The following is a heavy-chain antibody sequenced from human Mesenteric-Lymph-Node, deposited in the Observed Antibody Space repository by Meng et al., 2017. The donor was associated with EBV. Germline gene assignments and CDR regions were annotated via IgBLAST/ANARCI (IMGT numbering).Heavy chain of an antibody. D-gene: IGHD1-26*01. J-gene: IGHJ4*02. CDR2: INTYGSRT. CDR3: TSDLGGATDF. CDR1: GFTFSSYW. Sequence: EVHLWEAGGGLVQPGGSLRRSCAAFGFTFSSYWMHWVRQAPGKGLVWVSHINTYGSRTDYADSVKGRFTISRDNAKNTLSLQMNSLRAEDTAVYYCTSDLGGATDFWGQGTLVTVSS. V-gene: IGHV3-74*01.